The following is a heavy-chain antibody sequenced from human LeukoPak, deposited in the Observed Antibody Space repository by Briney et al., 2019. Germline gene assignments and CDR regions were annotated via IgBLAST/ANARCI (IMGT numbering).Heavy chain of an antibody. CDR2: IRGSGGST. D-gene: IGHD3-22*01. J-gene: IGHJ5*02. CDR1: GVTFSNYA. V-gene: IGHV3-23*01. Sequence: GGSLRLSCAASGVTFSNYAMSWVRQAPGKGLEWVSGIRGSGGSTDYADSVKGRFTISRDNSKNTLYLQMNSLRAEDTAVYYCAKDPHYDSSGYSCDPGGRGPLVTVS. CDR3: AKDPHYDSSGYSCDP.